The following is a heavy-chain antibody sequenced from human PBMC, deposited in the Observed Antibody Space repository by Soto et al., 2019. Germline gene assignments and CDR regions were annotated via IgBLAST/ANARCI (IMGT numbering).Heavy chain of an antibody. J-gene: IGHJ6*02. CDR1: GYTFSNYG. V-gene: IGHV1-18*01. D-gene: IGHD5-18*01. CDR2: ISGYNGNT. CDR3: ARDPGFGFGYSYAFAMDV. Sequence: GASVKVSCKASGYTFSNYGISWVRQGPGQGLEWMGWISGYNGNTHYEEKVQDRIKMTTDTSTSTTYLELRSLRSGDTAVYFCARDPGFGFGYSYAFAMDVWG.